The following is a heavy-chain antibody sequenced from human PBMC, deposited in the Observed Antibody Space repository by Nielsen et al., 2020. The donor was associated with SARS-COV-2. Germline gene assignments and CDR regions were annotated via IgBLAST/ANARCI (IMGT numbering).Heavy chain of an antibody. V-gene: IGHV3-21*06. Sequence: GESLKISCAASGFTFSSYWMHWVRQAPGKGLEWVSSISSSSSYIYYADSVKGRFTISRDNAKNSLYLQMNSLRAEDTAVYYCARVGDLRPLGCMDVWGQGTTVTVSS. CDR3: ARVGDLRPLGCMDV. CDR1: GFTFSSYW. D-gene: IGHD3-10*01. J-gene: IGHJ6*02. CDR2: ISSSSSYI.